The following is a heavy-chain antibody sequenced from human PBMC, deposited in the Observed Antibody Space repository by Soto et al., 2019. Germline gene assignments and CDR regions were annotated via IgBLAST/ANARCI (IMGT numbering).Heavy chain of an antibody. J-gene: IGHJ5*02. V-gene: IGHV3-30-3*01. CDR2: ISYDGSNK. CDR1: GFTFSSYA. CDR3: ARDPRGISGYGGP. D-gene: IGHD6-25*01. Sequence: PGGSLRLSCAASGFTFSSYAMHWVRQAPGKGLEWVAVISYDGSNKYYADSVKGRFTISRDNSKNTLYLQMNSLRAEDTAVYYCARDPRGISGYGGPWGQGTLVTVSS.